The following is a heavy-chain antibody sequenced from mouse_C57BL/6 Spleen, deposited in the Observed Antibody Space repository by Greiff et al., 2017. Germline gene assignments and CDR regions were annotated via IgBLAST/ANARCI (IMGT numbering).Heavy chain of an antibody. D-gene: IGHD4-1*01. CDR2: INPGSGGT. CDR3: ARNGDGWYFDV. Sequence: VQLQQSGAELVRPGTSVKVSCKASGYAFTNYLIEWVKQRPGQGLEWIGVINPGSGGTNYNEKFKGKATLTADKSSSTSYMQHSSLTSEDSAVYFCARNGDGWYFDVWGTGTTVTVSS. CDR1: GYAFTNYL. J-gene: IGHJ1*03. V-gene: IGHV1-54*01.